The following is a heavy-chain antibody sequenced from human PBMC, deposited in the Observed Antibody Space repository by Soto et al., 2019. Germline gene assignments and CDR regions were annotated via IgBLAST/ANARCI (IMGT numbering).Heavy chain of an antibody. J-gene: IGHJ5*02. CDR2: IYYRGST. Sequence: QLQLQESGPGLVKPSETLSLTCTVSGGSVSSDGDYWGWIRQSPGKGLEWIGSIYYRGSTTYNPSLKSRVTISVDAPKNEFFLKLTSVTAADTAVYYCAKHLFCSSTSCYAGVTWFDPWGQGTLVTVSS. CDR1: GGSVSSDGDY. CDR3: AKHLFCSSTSCYAGVTWFDP. D-gene: IGHD2-2*01. V-gene: IGHV4-39*01.